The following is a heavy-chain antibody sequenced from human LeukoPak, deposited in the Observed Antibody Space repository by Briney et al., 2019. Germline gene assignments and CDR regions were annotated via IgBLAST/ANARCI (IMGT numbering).Heavy chain of an antibody. V-gene: IGHV4-59*01. CDR3: ARVGYDFWSGYYTADYYYYYYMDV. CDR2: IYYSGST. J-gene: IGHJ6*03. D-gene: IGHD3-3*01. CDR1: GGSISSYY. Sequence: KPSETLSLTCTVSGGSISSYYWSWIRQPPGKGLEWIGDIYYSGSTNYNPSLKSRVTISVDTSKNQFSLKLSSVTAADTAVYYCARVGYDFWSGYYTADYYYYYYMDVWGKGPTVTVSS.